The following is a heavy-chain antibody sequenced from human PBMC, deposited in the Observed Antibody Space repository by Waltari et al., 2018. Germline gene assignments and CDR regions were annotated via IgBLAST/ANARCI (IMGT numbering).Heavy chain of an antibody. CDR3: LRDSSGSHFDY. V-gene: IGHV1-2*06. D-gene: IGHD3-22*01. J-gene: IGHJ4*02. CDR1: GYTFTGYA. Sequence: LVQSGAEVKKPGASVKVSCKASGYTFTGYAILWVRQDPGQGLGRKGQINPQSGDTHYAQNCHGRVSLTTDTSTNTAFMELQRLRSDDTAVYYCLRDSSGSHFDYWGQGTLVTVSS. CDR2: INPQSGDT.